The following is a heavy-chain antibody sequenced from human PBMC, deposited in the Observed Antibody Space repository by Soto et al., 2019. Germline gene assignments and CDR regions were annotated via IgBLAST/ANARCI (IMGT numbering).Heavy chain of an antibody. CDR1: GGSISSGDYY. V-gene: IGHV4-30-4*01. CDR3: ARDSAQYSSSSRYDYYYYYGMDV. CDR2: IYYSGST. J-gene: IGHJ6*02. Sequence: SETLSLTCTVSGGSISSGDYYWSWIRHPPGKGLEWIGYIYYSGSTYYNPSLKSRVTISVDTSKNQFSLKLSSVTAADTAVYYCARDSAQYSSSSRYDYYYYYGMDVWGQGTTVTVSS. D-gene: IGHD6-6*01.